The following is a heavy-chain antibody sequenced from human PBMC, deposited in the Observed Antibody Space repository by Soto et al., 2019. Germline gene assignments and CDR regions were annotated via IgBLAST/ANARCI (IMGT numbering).Heavy chain of an antibody. CDR3: AKDGPFGESYYYYYYGMDF. D-gene: IGHD3-10*01. Sequence: GGSLRLSCAASGFTFSSYAMSWVRQAPGKGLEWVSAISGSGGSTYYADSVKGLFTINRDNSKNTLYLQMNSLRAEDTAVYYCAKDGPFGESYYYYYYGMDFWGQGTTVTVSS. CDR1: GFTFSSYA. CDR2: ISGSGGST. V-gene: IGHV3-23*01. J-gene: IGHJ6*02.